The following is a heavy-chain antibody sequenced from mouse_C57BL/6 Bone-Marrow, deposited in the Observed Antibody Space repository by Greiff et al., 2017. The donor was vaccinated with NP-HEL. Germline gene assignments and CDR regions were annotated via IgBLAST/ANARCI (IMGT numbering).Heavy chain of an antibody. D-gene: IGHD2-4*01. J-gene: IGHJ3*01. Sequence: EVQLVESGAELVRPGASVKLSCTASGFTIKDDYMHWVKQRPEQGLEWIGWIDPENGDTEYASKFQGKATITADTSSNTAYLQLSSLTSEDTAVYYCTTFDYDWFAYWGQGTLVTVSA. V-gene: IGHV14-4*01. CDR2: IDPENGDT. CDR3: TTFDYDWFAY. CDR1: GFTIKDDY.